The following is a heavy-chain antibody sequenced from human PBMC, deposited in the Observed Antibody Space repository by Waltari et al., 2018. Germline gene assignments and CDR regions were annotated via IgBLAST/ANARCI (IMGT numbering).Heavy chain of an antibody. CDR3: ARDDVIPHSGQDY. Sequence: EVQLVESGGGLVPPGGSLRLSCSACGLPFSKYWMSWVCQAPGKGLEWVANIQENGGTKYYVDSVKGRFTISRDNAENSLYLQMNSLRAEDTAVYYCARDDVIPHSGQDYWGQGTLVTVSS. V-gene: IGHV3-7*03. D-gene: IGHD6-25*01. CDR1: GLPFSKYW. CDR2: IQENGGTK. J-gene: IGHJ4*02.